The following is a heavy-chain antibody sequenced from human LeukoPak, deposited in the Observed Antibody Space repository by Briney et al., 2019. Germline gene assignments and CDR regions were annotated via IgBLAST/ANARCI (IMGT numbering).Heavy chain of an antibody. CDR1: GGTFSSYA. J-gene: IGHJ3*02. CDR2: IIPIFGTA. CDR3: AHDSSSSFDDAFDI. D-gene: IGHD6-6*01. Sequence: SVKVSCKASGGTFSSYAISWVRQAPGQGLGWMGGIIPIFGTANYAQKFQGRVTITADESTSTAYMELSSLRSEDTAVYYCAHDSSSSFDDAFDIWGQGTMVTVSS. V-gene: IGHV1-69*01.